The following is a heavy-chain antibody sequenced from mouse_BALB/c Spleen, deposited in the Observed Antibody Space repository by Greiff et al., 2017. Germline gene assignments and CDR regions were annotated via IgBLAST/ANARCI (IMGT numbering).Heavy chain of an antibody. CDR3: ARRMAHYYGSSYGYYAMDY. V-gene: IGHV1-31*01. Sequence: VQLQQSGPELVKPGASVKISCKASGYSFTGYYMHWVKQSHVKSLEWIGRINPYNGATSYNQNFKDKASLTVDKSSSTAYMELHSLTSEDSAVYYCARRMAHYYGSSYGYYAMDYWGQGTSVTVSS. CDR2: INPYNGAT. D-gene: IGHD1-1*01. CDR1: GYSFTGYY. J-gene: IGHJ4*01.